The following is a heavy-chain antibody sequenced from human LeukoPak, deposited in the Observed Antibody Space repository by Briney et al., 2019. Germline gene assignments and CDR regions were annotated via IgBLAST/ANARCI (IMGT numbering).Heavy chain of an antibody. CDR2: IRSKANSYAT. D-gene: IGHD6-6*01. CDR3: TRLDYYYYYMVV. CDR1: GFTFSGSA. Sequence: PGGSLRLSCAASGFTFSGSAMHWVRQASGKGLKWVGRIRSKANSYATAYAASVKGRFTISRDDSKNTAYLQMNSLKTEDTAVYYCTRLDYYYYYMVVWGKGTTVTVSS. V-gene: IGHV3-73*01. J-gene: IGHJ6*03.